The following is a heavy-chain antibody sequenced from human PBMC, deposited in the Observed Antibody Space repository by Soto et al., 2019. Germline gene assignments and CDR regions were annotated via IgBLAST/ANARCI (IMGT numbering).Heavy chain of an antibody. CDR2: ISYDGSNK. CDR1: GFTFSSYG. CDR3: AKESGFGEFTSYYYYGMDV. D-gene: IGHD3-10*01. Sequence: QVQLVESGGGVVQPGRSLRLSCAASGFTFSSYGMHWVRQAPGKGLEWVAVISYDGSNKYYADPVKGRFTISRDNSKNTLYLQMNSLRAEDTAVYYCAKESGFGEFTSYYYYGMDVWGQGTTVTVSS. V-gene: IGHV3-30*18. J-gene: IGHJ6*02.